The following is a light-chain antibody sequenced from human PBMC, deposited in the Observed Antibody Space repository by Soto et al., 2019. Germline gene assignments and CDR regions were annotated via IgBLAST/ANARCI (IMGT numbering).Light chain of an antibody. CDR2: DAS. J-gene: IGKJ1*01. V-gene: IGKV1-5*01. CDR1: QSISNW. Sequence: DIQMTQSPSTLSASVGDRVTITCRASQSISNWLAWYQQKPGKAPNLLIYDASSLESGVPSRFSGSGSGTDFTLTISSLQPDDFATYYCQQYNSYSWTFGQGTKVEIK. CDR3: QQYNSYSWT.